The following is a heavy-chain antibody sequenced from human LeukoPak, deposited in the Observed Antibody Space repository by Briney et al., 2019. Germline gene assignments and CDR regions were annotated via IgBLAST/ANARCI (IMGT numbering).Heavy chain of an antibody. CDR2: IKQNGEAN. CDR3: AREKWGTLDY. V-gene: IGHV3-7*01. J-gene: IGHJ4*02. D-gene: IGHD1-14*01. Sequence: GGSPRLSCVVSRFTSKTYWMAWVRQAPGKGLEWLANIKQNGEANQYEDSVMGRFTISRDNAENSLFLQMASLRAEDTAVYYCAREKWGTLDYCGQGALVTVSS. CDR1: RFTSKTYW.